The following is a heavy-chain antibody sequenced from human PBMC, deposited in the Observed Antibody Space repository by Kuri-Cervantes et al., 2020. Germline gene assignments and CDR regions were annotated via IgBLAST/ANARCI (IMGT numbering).Heavy chain of an antibody. V-gene: IGHV3-23*01. CDR1: GFTVSSNY. CDR2: ISGSGGST. D-gene: IGHD3-10*01. Sequence: GGSLRLSCAASGFTVSSNYMSWVRQAPGKGLEWVSAISGSGGSTYYADSVKGRFTISRDNSKNTLYLQMNSLRAEDTAVYYCAKDRAYYGSGSYYPYYFDYWGQGTLVTVSS. J-gene: IGHJ4*02. CDR3: AKDRAYYGSGSYYPYYFDY.